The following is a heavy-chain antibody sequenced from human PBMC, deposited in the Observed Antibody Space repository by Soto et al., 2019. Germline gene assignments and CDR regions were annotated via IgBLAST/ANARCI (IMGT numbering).Heavy chain of an antibody. D-gene: IGHD5-18*01. CDR2: IYYSGST. CDR3: ARDSTRIQPRMDV. V-gene: IGHV4-31*03. CDR1: GGSISSGGYY. J-gene: IGHJ6*02. Sequence: SETLSLTCTVSGGSISSGGYYWSWIRQHPGKGLEWIGYIYYSGSTYYNPSLKSRVTISVDTSKDQFSLKLSSVTAADTAVYYCARDSTRIQPRMDVWGQGTTVT.